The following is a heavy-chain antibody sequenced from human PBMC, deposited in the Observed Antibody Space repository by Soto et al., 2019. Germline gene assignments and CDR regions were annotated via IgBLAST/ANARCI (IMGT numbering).Heavy chain of an antibody. V-gene: IGHV3-30*18. CDR2: ISYDGSNK. CDR3: AKDFAVVTAILDY. D-gene: IGHD2-21*02. CDR1: GFTFSSYG. Sequence: GGSLRLSCAASGFTFSSYGMHWVRQAPGKGLEWVAVISYDGSNKYYADSVKGRFTISRDNSKNTLYLQMNSLRAEDTAVYYCAKDFAVVTAILDYWGQGTLVTVSS. J-gene: IGHJ4*02.